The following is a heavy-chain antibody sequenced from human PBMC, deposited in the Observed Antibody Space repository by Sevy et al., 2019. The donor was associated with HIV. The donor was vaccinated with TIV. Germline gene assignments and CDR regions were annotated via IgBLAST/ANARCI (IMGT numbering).Heavy chain of an antibody. CDR2: VNPNSGET. CDR3: ARDLGGVTSGFDF. V-gene: IGHV1-8*01. D-gene: IGHD3-16*01. Sequence: ASVKVSCRTSGYTFTDYDIHWVRQATGHGLEWMGWVNPNSGETGYAQKFQGRVTMTRSTSISTVYMEVSRLTADDTAVYFCARDLGGVTSGFDFWGQGTLVTVSS. CDR1: GYTFTDYD. J-gene: IGHJ4*02.